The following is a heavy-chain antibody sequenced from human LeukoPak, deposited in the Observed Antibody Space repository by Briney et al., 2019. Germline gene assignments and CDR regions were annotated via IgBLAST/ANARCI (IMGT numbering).Heavy chain of an antibody. CDR2: ISGSGGST. Sequence: GGSLRLSCAASGFTFSSYGMSWVRQAPGKGLEWVSAISGSGGSTYYADSVEGRFTISRDNSKNTLYLQMNSLRAEDTAVYFCAKSPVSSCRGSFCYPFDYWGQGNLVTVSS. CDR1: GFTFSSYG. CDR3: AKSPVSSCRGSFCYPFDY. D-gene: IGHD2-15*01. V-gene: IGHV3-23*01. J-gene: IGHJ4*02.